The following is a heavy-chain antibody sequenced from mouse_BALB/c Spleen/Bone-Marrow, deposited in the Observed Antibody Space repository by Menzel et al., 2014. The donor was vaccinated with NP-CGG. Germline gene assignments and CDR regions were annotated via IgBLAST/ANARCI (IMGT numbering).Heavy chain of an antibody. Sequence: QVTLKVCGPGILQPSQTLSLTCSFSGFSLSTSGMGVSWIRQPSGKDLEWLAHIYWDDDKRYNPSLKSRLTISKDTSSNQVFLKITSVDAADTATYYCARRTLYSGYSTDYWGQGTSVSVSS. D-gene: IGHD1-1*01. V-gene: IGHV8-12*01. CDR1: GFSLSTSGMG. J-gene: IGHJ4*01. CDR2: IYWDDDK. CDR3: ARRTLYSGYSTDY.